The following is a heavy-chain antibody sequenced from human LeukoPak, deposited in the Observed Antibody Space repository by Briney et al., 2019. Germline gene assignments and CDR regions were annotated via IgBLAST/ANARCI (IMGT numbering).Heavy chain of an antibody. Sequence: GGSLRLSCTASGFTFRDAAMTWVRQAPGKGLAWISYISGSGSYTDYADSVKARFTISRDNSKKSLYLQMNSLRAEDTAVYYCARESSSGLIIDYLGQGTLVTVSS. D-gene: IGHD6-19*01. CDR1: GFTFRDAA. V-gene: IGHV3-11*06. CDR3: ARESSSGLIIDY. J-gene: IGHJ4*02. CDR2: ISGSGSYT.